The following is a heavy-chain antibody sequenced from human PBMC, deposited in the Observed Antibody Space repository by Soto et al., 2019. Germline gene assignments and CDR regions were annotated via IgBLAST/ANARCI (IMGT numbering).Heavy chain of an antibody. V-gene: IGHV3-15*01. CDR2: IKSKTDGGTT. D-gene: IGHD2-21*01. Sequence: SLRLSCAASGFTFSNAWMSWVRQAPGKGLEWVGRIKSKTDGGTTDYAAPVKGRFTISRDDSKNTLYLQMNSLKTEDTAVYYCTTDWAYHNPDFDYWGQGTLVTVSS. CDR3: TTDWAYHNPDFDY. CDR1: GFTFSNAW. J-gene: IGHJ4*02.